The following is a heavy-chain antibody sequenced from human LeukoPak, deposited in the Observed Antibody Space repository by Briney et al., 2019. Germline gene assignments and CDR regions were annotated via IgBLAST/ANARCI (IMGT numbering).Heavy chain of an antibody. J-gene: IGHJ4*02. CDR3: ARDDIVVVVAATDAGTVFDY. Sequence: ASVKVSCKASGYTFTSYDINWVRQATGQGLEWMGWINAYNGNTNYAQKLQGRVTMTTDTSTSTAYMELRSLRSDDTAVYYCARDDIVVVVAATDAGTVFDYWGQGTLVTVSS. CDR2: INAYNGNT. V-gene: IGHV1-18*01. CDR1: GYTFTSYD. D-gene: IGHD2-15*01.